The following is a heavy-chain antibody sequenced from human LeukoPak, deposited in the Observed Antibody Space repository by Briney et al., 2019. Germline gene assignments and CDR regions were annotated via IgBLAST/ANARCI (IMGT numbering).Heavy chain of an antibody. D-gene: IGHD3-3*01. CDR2: INHSGSI. CDR3: ASTYYDFWSGYPNWFDP. Sequence: NSSETLSLTCAVYRGSFSGYYWSWIRQPPGKGLEWIGEINHSGSINYNPSLKSRVTISVDTSKNQFSLKLSSVTAADTAVYYCASTYYDFWSGYPNWFDPWGQGTLVTVSP. CDR1: RGSFSGYY. J-gene: IGHJ5*02. V-gene: IGHV4-34*01.